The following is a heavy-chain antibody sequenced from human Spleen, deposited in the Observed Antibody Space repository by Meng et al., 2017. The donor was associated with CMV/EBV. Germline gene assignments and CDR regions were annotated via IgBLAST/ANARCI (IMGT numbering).Heavy chain of an antibody. V-gene: IGHV1-18*01. Sequence: SGYTFTSYGISWVRQAPGQGLEWMGWISAYNGNTNYAQKLQGRVTMTTDTSTSTAYMELRSLRSDDTAVYYCARVSDDFWSGYPLFDPWGQGTLVTVSS. CDR3: ARVSDDFWSGYPLFDP. CDR1: GYTFTSYG. J-gene: IGHJ5*02. D-gene: IGHD3-3*01. CDR2: ISAYNGNT.